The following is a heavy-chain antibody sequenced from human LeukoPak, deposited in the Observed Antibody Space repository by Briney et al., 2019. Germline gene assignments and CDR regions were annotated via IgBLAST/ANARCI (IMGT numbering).Heavy chain of an antibody. CDR3: TTDRDDYGDNNWFDP. CDR1: GFTFSNAW. Sequence: PGGSLRLSCAASGFTFSNAWMSWVRQAPGKGLEWVGRIKSKTDGGTTDYAAPVKGRFTISRDDSKNTLYLQMNSLKTEDTAVYYCTTDRDDYGDNNWFDPWGQGTLVTVSS. V-gene: IGHV3-15*01. J-gene: IGHJ5*02. D-gene: IGHD4-17*01. CDR2: IKSKTDGGTT.